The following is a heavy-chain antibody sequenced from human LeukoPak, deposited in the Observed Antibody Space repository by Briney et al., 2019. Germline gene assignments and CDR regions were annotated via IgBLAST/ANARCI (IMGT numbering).Heavy chain of an antibody. J-gene: IGHJ4*02. CDR1: GFTFGNYW. CDR3: ARDRDCSGGSCYGY. CDR2: IYSGGST. D-gene: IGHD2-15*01. V-gene: IGHV3-66*01. Sequence: GGSLRLSCAASGFTFGNYWMSWVRQAPGKGLEWVSVIYSGGSTYYADSVKGRFTISRDNSKNTLYLQMNSLRAEDTAVYYCARDRDCSGGSCYGYWGQGTLVTVSS.